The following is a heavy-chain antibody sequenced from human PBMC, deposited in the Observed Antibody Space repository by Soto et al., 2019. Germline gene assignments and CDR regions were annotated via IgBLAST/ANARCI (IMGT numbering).Heavy chain of an antibody. V-gene: IGHV4-39*01. CDR3: ARLFDY. J-gene: IGHJ4*02. CDR1: GGSISSNGYY. CDR2: IYHSGVT. Sequence: QLQLQESGPGLVKPSETLSLTCTVSGGSISSNGYYWGWIRQPPGKGLEWIGNIYHSGVTYYNPSLKSRVTISVDTSRNQFPLKLNSMTAADTAVYYCARLFDYWGQGKLVTVSS.